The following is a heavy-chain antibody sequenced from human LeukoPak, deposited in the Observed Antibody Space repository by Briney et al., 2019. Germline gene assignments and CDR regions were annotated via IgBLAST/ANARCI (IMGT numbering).Heavy chain of an antibody. V-gene: IGHV5-51*01. CDR2: IYPGDSDT. CDR1: GYSFTSYW. J-gene: IGHJ5*02. D-gene: IGHD2-2*01. Sequence: GESLKISCKGSGYSFTSYWIGWVRQMPGKGLEWMGIIYPGDSDTRYSPSFQGQVTISADKSISTAYLQWSSLKASDTAMYYCARRHCSSTSCWYNWFDPWGQGTLVTVSP. CDR3: ARRHCSSTSCWYNWFDP.